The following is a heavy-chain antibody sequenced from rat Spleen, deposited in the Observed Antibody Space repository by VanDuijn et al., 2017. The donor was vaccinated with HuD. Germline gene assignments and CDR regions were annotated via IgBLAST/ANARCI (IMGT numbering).Heavy chain of an antibody. V-gene: IGHV5-31*01. J-gene: IGHJ3*01. CDR1: GFTFNNYW. D-gene: IGHD1-4*01. CDR3: ATAGTRISRFAY. CDR2: INPDGSNT. Sequence: EVQLVESGGGLVQPGRSLKLSCVASGFTFNNYWMTWIRQAPGKGLEWVASINPDGSNTFYPDTVKGRFVISKDNGKNTGYLQMDSLRSEDTATYYCATAGTRISRFAYWGQGTLVTVSS.